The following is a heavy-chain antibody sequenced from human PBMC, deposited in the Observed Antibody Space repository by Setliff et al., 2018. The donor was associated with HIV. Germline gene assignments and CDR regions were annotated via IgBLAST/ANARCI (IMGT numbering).Heavy chain of an antibody. D-gene: IGHD2-15*01. V-gene: IGHV4-34*01. CDR2: IIHSGGA. CDR1: GGSFSGYY. CDR3: ARGGLGVVGAIDY. J-gene: IGHJ4*02. Sequence: SETLSLTCAVYGGSFSGYYWTWIRQPPGRGLEWIGEIIHSGGANYNWSLKSRVTISVDTSKNQFSLNLSSVTAADTAVYYCARGGLGVVGAIDYWSQGTLVTVSS.